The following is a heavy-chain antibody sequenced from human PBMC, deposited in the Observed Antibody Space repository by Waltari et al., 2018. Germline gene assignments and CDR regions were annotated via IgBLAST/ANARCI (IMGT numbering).Heavy chain of an antibody. CDR1: GFTFSSYW. D-gene: IGHD3-16*02. J-gene: IGHJ4*02. Sequence: EVQLVESGGGLVQPGGSLRLSCAASGFTFSSYWMSWVRQAPGKGLEWVVNIKQDGSEKYYVDSVKGRFTISRDNAKNSLYLQMNSLRAEDTAVYYCARVVSYDYIWGSYRPVYYFDYWGQGTLVTVSS. CDR2: IKQDGSEK. V-gene: IGHV3-7*01. CDR3: ARVVSYDYIWGSYRPVYYFDY.